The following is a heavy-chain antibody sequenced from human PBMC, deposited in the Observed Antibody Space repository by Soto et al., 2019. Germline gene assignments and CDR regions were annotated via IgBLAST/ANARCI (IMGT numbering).Heavy chain of an antibody. J-gene: IGHJ3*02. Sequence: PSETLSLTCTVSGGSVTSGGYYWSWIRHCPGKGLEWIGYIYSSGDTNYNPSLNSRVAMSVDTSKNQFSLKLSSVTAADTAVYYCARDRWNYASDAFDIWGQGTMVTVSS. CDR1: GGSVTSGGYY. V-gene: IGHV4-31*03. CDR3: ARDRWNYASDAFDI. D-gene: IGHD1-7*01. CDR2: IYSSGDT.